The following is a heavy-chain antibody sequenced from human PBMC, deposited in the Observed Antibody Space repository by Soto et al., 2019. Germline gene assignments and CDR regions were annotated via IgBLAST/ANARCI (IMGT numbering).Heavy chain of an antibody. CDR2: IYYSGST. V-gene: IGHV4-39*01. D-gene: IGHD6-19*01. CDR1: GGSISSSSYY. CDR3: ARLSIAVAGSVDY. J-gene: IGHJ4*02. Sequence: SETLSLTCTVSGGSISSSSYYWGWIRQPPGKGLEWIGSIYYSGSTYYNPSLKSRVTISVDTSKNQFSLKLSSVTAADTAVYYCARLSIAVAGSVDYWGQGTLVTVS.